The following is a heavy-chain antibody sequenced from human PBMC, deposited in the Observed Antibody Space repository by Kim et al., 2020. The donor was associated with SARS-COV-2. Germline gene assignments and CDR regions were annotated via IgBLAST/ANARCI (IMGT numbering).Heavy chain of an antibody. CDR3: AKGSPSSFFDY. CDR1: GFTFNNYA. CDR2: ITGGSCNT. J-gene: IGHJ4*01. D-gene: IGHD2-15*01. V-gene: IGHV3-23*01. Sequence: GGSLRLSCTASGFTFNNYAMSWVRQAPGRGLEWVSTITGGSCNTYYPDSVKGRFTISRDNSMNTLYLQMNSLRAEDTAVYYCAKGSPSSFFDYW.